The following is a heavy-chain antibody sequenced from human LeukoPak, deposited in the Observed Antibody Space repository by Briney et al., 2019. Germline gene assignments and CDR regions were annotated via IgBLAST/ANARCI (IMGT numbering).Heavy chain of an antibody. CDR1: GFRFSNYA. CDR3: AKYSGSFALDY. Sequence: GGSLRLSCTASGFRFSNYAMNWVRQAPGKGLEWVSVISGGGSSTNYADSVKGRFTISRDNSKNTLYLQMNSLRAEDTAVYYCAKYSGSFALDYWGQGTLVTVSS. V-gene: IGHV3-23*01. CDR2: ISGGGSST. D-gene: IGHD5-12*01. J-gene: IGHJ4*02.